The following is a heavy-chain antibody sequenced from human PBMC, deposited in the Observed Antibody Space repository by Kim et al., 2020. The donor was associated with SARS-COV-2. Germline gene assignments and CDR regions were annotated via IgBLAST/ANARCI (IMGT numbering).Heavy chain of an antibody. Sequence: ASVKVSCKASGYTFTSYGISWVRQAPGQGLEWMGWISAYNGNTNYAQKLQGRVTMTTDTSTSTAYMELRSLRSDDTAVYYCARDLFVERVYGSGSYIYYYYGMDVWGQGTTVTVSS. J-gene: IGHJ6*02. CDR1: GYTFTSYG. V-gene: IGHV1-18*04. CDR3: ARDLFVERVYGSGSYIYYYYGMDV. CDR2: ISAYNGNT. D-gene: IGHD3-10*01.